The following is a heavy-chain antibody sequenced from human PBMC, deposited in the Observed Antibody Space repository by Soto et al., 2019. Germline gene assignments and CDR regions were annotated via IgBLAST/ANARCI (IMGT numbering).Heavy chain of an antibody. CDR1: GGTFSIYT. Sequence: QVQLVQSGAEVKKPGSSVKVSCKASGGTFSIYTISWVRQAPGQGIERMGGSANSAHKFQGRLTVTADESTSPVYLEVSSLTSEDTGVYYCSREGPPEIAWFDPWGQGPLVSFSS. V-gene: IGHV1-69*01. J-gene: IGHJ5*02. D-gene: IGHD2-21*01. CDR3: SREGPPEIAWFDP. CDR2: SA.